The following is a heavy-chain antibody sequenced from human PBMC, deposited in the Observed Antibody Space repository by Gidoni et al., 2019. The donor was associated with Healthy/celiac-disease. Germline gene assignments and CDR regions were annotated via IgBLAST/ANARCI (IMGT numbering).Heavy chain of an antibody. CDR2: INHSGST. D-gene: IGHD3-10*01. Sequence: QVQLQQWGAGLLKPSETLSLTCAVYGGSISGYYWSWIRQPPGKGLEWIGEINHSGSTNYNPSLKSRVTISVDTSKNQFSLKLSSVTAADTAVYYCARGGTGIRGVISYYYYYGMDVWGQGTTVTVSS. CDR3: ARGGTGIRGVISYYYYYGMDV. J-gene: IGHJ6*02. CDR1: GGSISGYY. V-gene: IGHV4-34*01.